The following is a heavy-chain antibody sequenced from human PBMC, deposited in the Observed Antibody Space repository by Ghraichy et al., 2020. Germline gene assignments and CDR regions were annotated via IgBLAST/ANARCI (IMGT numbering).Heavy chain of an antibody. Sequence: GGSLRLSCAASGFTFSGYWMHWVRQAPGKGLVWVSRIKTDGTSTDYADSVKGRFTISRDNAKNTLFLQMNSLRAEDAAVYYCVRDGHRWYFDLWGQGILVPVCS. CDR3: VRDGHRWYFDL. V-gene: IGHV3-74*01. D-gene: IGHD2-15*01. CDR2: IKTDGTST. CDR1: GFTFSGYW. J-gene: IGHJ4*02.